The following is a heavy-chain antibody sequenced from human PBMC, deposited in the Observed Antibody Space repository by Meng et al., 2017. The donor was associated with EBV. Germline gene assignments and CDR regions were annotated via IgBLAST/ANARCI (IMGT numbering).Heavy chain of an antibody. CDR2: IRSQVDGRIA. J-gene: IGHJ4*02. V-gene: IGHV3-15*01. CDR3: TTDEGGSRF. Sequence: EVQLDESGGGLVNPGESLKISCAASEFTFASAWMNWVRQDPGKGLEWVGRIRSQVDGRIADYSAPVKGRFTIPRDDSKHTLYLQMNSLKIEDSAVYYCTTDEGGSRFWGQGTLVTVSS. D-gene: IGHD1-26*01. CDR1: EFTFASAW.